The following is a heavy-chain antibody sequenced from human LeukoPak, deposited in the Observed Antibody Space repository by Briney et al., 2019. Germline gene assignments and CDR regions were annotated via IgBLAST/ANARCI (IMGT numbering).Heavy chain of an antibody. CDR1: GGSISSDF. CDR2: MYHTGIS. V-gene: IGHV4-59*01. Sequence: SETLSLTCTVSGGSISSDFWSWIRQPPGKGLEWIGYMYHTGISNYNPSLKSRVTISVDTSKKQISLKLRSVTAADTAVYFCARDKAQSDAFDILGQGTMVTVSS. J-gene: IGHJ3*02. CDR3: ARDKAQSDAFDI.